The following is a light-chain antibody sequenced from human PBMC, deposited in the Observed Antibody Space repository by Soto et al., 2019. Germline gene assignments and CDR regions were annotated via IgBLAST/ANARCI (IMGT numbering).Light chain of an antibody. CDR3: NSYTTSSTYV. CDR2: DVS. CDR1: SSDVGGYNY. J-gene: IGLJ1*01. V-gene: IGLV2-14*01. Sequence: QSALTQPASVSGSPGQSITISCTGTSSDVGGYNYVSWYQQHPGKAPKLMIYDVSNRPSGVSNRFSGSKSGNTASLTISGLQADDEADYYCNSYTTSSTYVFGTGTKLTVL.